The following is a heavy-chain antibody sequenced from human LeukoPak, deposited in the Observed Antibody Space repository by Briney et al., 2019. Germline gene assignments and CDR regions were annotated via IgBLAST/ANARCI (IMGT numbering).Heavy chain of an antibody. V-gene: IGHV4-39*01. CDR3: ARNSGHIYNGYDNYSEY. CDR2: IYYSGST. Sequence: SETLSLTCTVSGGSVSSSSYYRGWIRQPPGKGLEWIGSIYYSGSTYYNPSLKSRVTISVDTSKNQFSLNLSSVTAADTAVYYCARNSGHIYNGYDNYSEYWGPGTLVTVSS. CDR1: GGSVSSSSYY. J-gene: IGHJ4*02. D-gene: IGHD5-12*01.